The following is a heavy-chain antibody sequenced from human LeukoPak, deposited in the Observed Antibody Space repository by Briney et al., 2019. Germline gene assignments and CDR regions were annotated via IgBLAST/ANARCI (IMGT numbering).Heavy chain of an antibody. CDR1: GGSISSSSYY. CDR2: IYYSGST. D-gene: IGHD2-2*02. Sequence: SETLSLTCTVSGGSISSSSYYWGWIRQPPGKGLEWIGSIYYSGSTYYNPSLKSRVTISVDTSKNQFSLKLSSVTAADTAVYYCARSRTIYAEYFQHWGQGTLVTVSS. J-gene: IGHJ1*01. CDR3: ARSRTIYAEYFQH. V-gene: IGHV4-39*07.